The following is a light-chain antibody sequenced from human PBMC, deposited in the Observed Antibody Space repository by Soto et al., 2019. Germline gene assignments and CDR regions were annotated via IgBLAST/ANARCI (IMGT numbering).Light chain of an antibody. CDR2: DAS. CDR1: QSVSSY. V-gene: IGKV3-11*01. Sequence: EIVLTQSPATLSLSPGERATLSCRASQSVSSYLAWYQQKPGQAPRLLIYDASNRATGIPASFSGSGSATDCPLTSSSLDPEVFAVYCWQQRNNGRTLTFGGGTKVEIK. J-gene: IGKJ4*01. CDR3: QQRNNGRTLT.